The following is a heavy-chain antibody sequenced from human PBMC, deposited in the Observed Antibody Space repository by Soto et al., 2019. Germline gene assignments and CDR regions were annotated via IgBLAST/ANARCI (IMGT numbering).Heavy chain of an antibody. Sequence: QVQLVQSGAEVKKPGASVKVSCKASGYTFPSYGISWLRQAPGQGLGGMGWISAYNGNTNYAQKLQGRVTMTTDTSTSTAYMELRSLRSDDTAVYYCARADSSGYYWWNFDYWGQGTLVTVSS. D-gene: IGHD3-22*01. CDR3: ARADSSGYYWWNFDY. CDR2: ISAYNGNT. J-gene: IGHJ4*02. CDR1: GYTFPSYG. V-gene: IGHV1-18*01.